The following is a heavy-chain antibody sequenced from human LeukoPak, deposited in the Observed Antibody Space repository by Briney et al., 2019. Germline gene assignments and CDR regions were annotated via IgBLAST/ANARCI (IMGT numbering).Heavy chain of an antibody. V-gene: IGHV4-30-4*01. Sequence: PSQTLSLTCTVSGGSISSGDYYWSWIRQPPGKGLEWIGYIYYSGSTYYNPSLKSRVTISVDTSKNQFSLKLSSVTAADMAVYYCARDGTTTVTQHWYFDLWGRGTLVTVSS. CDR1: GGSISSGDYY. D-gene: IGHD4-17*01. CDR3: ARDGTTTVTQHWYFDL. CDR2: IYYSGST. J-gene: IGHJ2*01.